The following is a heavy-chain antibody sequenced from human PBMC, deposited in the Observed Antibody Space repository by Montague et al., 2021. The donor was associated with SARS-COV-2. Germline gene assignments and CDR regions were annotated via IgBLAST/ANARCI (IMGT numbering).Heavy chain of an antibody. CDR1: GFSFSTFW. CDR3: ARDPNWGAH. V-gene: IGHV3-7*05. D-gene: IGHD7-27*01. J-gene: IGHJ4*02. Sequence: SLRLSCAASGFSFSTFWMTWVRQAPGKGLEWVASIKPDGSDKYYVESVKGRFTISRDNARNSLYLQLNNLRAEDTAVYYCARDPNWGAHWGQGNPDTVSS. CDR2: IKPDGSDK.